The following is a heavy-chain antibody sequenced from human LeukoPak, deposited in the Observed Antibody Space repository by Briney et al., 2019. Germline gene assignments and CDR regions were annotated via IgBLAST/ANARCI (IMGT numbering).Heavy chain of an antibody. Sequence: SETLSLTCTVSGGSISSYYWSWIRQPAGKGLEWIGRIYTSGSTNYNPSLKSRVTMSVDTSKNQFSLKLSFVTAADTAVYYCARDRSGYSYGPFDYWGQGTLVTVSS. J-gene: IGHJ4*02. CDR3: ARDRSGYSYGPFDY. CDR1: GGSISSYY. D-gene: IGHD5-18*01. CDR2: IYTSGST. V-gene: IGHV4-4*07.